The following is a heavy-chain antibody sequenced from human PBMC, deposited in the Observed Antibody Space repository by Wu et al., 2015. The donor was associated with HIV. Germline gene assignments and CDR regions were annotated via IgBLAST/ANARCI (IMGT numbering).Heavy chain of an antibody. Sequence: QVQLVQSGAEVKKPGSSVKVSCKASGGTFSSYAISWVRQAPGQGLEWMGRIIPIFGTANYAQKFQGRVTITADESTSTAYMELSSLRSEDTAVYYCARTASGSYDPYYYYGMDVWGQGTTVTVSS. D-gene: IGHD1-26*01. CDR2: IIPIFGTA. CDR1: GGTFSSYA. J-gene: IGHJ6*02. V-gene: IGHV1-69*13. CDR3: ARTASGSYDPYYYYGMDV.